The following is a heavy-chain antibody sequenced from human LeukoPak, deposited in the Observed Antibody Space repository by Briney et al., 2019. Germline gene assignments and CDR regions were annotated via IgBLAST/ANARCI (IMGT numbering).Heavy chain of an antibody. CDR2: INPSGGST. V-gene: IGHV1-46*01. CDR3: ARDRGSGGDAFDI. D-gene: IGHD2-15*01. J-gene: IGHJ3*02. CDR1: GYTFTSYY. Sequence: ASVKVFCKASGYTFTSYYMHWVRQAPGQGLEWMGIINPSGGSTSYAQKFQGRVTMTRDTSTSTVYMELSSLRSEDTAVYYCARDRGSGGDAFDIWGQGTMVTVSS.